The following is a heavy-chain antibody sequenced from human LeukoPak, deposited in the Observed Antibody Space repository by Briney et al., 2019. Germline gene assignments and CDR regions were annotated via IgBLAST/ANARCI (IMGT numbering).Heavy chain of an antibody. Sequence: GGSLRLSCTASGFTFGDYTMSWFRQAPGKGLEWVGFIRSKAYGGTTEDAASVKGRFAISRDDSKSIAYLQMNSLKTEDTAVYYCIRGGANSPFDYWGQGTLVTVSS. V-gene: IGHV3-49*03. CDR3: IRGGANSPFDY. CDR1: GFTFGDYT. J-gene: IGHJ4*02. D-gene: IGHD1-1*01. CDR2: IRSKAYGGTT.